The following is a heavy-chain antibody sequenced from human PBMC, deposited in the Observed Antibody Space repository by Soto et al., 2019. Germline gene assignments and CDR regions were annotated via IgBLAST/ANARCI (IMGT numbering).Heavy chain of an antibody. CDR1: GFTFSNAW. D-gene: IGHD3-3*01. V-gene: IGHV3-15*07. Sequence: GSLRLSCAASGFTFSNAWMNWVRQAPGKGLEWVGRIKSKNDGGTTDYAAPVKGRFTISRDDSEKTLYLQMNSLKIEDIAVYYCTTPGAYDFWRGYARHFDYWGQGTLVTVSS. J-gene: IGHJ4*02. CDR2: IKSKNDGGTT. CDR3: TTPGAYDFWRGYARHFDY.